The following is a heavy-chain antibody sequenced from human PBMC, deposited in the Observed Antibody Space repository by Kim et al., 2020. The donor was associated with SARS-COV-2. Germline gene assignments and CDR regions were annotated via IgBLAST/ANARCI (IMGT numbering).Heavy chain of an antibody. V-gene: IGHV1-3*01. J-gene: IGHJ4*02. D-gene: IGHD3-10*01. CDR1: GYTFTSYA. CDR3: ARSVLWFGELYPGIDY. Sequence: ASVKVSCKASGYTFTSYAMHWVRQAPGQRLEWMGWINAGNGNTKYSQKFQGRVTITRDTSASTAYMELSSLRSEDTAVYYCARSVLWFGELYPGIDYWGQGTLVTVSS. CDR2: INAGNGNT.